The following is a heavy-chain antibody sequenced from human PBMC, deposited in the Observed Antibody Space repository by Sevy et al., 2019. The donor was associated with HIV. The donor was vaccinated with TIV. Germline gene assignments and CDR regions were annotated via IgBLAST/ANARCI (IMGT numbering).Heavy chain of an antibody. V-gene: IGHV3-30*04. Sequence: RGSLRLSCAASGFTFSIYAIHWVRQAPGKGLEWVTVISYDGGNIYYADSGKGRFTVSRDNSKDTVYLQMNSLGPEDTAVYYCARDLPSAVINPFYYYGMDVWGQGTTVTVSS. CDR1: GFTFSIYA. CDR3: ARDLPSAVINPFYYYGMDV. CDR2: ISYDGGNI. D-gene: IGHD2-21*01. J-gene: IGHJ6*02.